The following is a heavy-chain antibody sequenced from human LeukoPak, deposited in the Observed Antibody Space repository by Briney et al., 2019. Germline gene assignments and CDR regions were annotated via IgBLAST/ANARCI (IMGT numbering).Heavy chain of an antibody. J-gene: IGHJ6*02. CDR2: INHSGST. CDR1: GGSFSGYY. CDR3: ARPRYFSYYGMDV. Sequence: SETLSLTCAVYGGSFSGYYWSWIRQPPGKGLEWIWEINHSGSTNYNPSLKSRVTISVDTSKNQFSLKLSSVTAADTAVYYCARPRYFSYYGMDVWGQGTTVTVSS. V-gene: IGHV4-34*01.